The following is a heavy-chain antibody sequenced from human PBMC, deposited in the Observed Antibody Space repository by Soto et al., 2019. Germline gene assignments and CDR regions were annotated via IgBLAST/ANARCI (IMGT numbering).Heavy chain of an antibody. CDR2: ISSSSSYI. CDR3: ARDYYGSGSPVDPYYLDY. D-gene: IGHD3-10*01. V-gene: IGHV3-21*01. J-gene: IGHJ4*02. Sequence: KGMEWVSSISSSSSYIYYADSVKGRFTISRDNAKNSLYLQMNSLRAEDTAVYYCARDYYGSGSPVDPYYLDYWGQGTLVTVSS.